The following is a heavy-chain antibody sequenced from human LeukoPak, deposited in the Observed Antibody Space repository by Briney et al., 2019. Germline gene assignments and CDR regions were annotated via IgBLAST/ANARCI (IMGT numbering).Heavy chain of an antibody. CDR1: GGSISSYY. J-gene: IGHJ4*02. V-gene: IGHV4-59*01. CDR3: ARGEQQLVPFDY. CDR2: IYYSGST. D-gene: IGHD6-13*01. Sequence: SETLSLTCTVSGGSISSYYWSCIRQPPGKGLEWIGYIYYSGSTNYNPSLKSRVTISVDTSKNQFSLKLSSVTAADTAVYYCARGEQQLVPFDYWGQGTLVTVSS.